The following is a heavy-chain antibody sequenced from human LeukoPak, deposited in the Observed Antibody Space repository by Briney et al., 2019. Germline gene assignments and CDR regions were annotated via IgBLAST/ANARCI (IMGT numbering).Heavy chain of an antibody. D-gene: IGHD4-23*01. CDR3: ARERGPRLSSLTYGGNPRFFDY. CDR2: VYYTGNT. J-gene: IGHJ4*02. Sequence: PSETLSLTCTVSAGSISTYYWSWIRQPPGKGLEWIGYVYYTGNTDYNPSLKSRVTISVDTSKKQFSLNLRSVSAADTAVYYCARERGPRLSSLTYGGNPRFFDYWGQGTLVTVSS. V-gene: IGHV4-59*01. CDR1: AGSISTYY.